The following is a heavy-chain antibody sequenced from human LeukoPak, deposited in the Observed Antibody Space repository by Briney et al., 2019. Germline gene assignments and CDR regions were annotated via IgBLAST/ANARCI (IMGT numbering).Heavy chain of an antibody. CDR2: ISSSSNYI. CDR1: GFTFSVYS. V-gene: IGHV3-21*01. CDR3: ARSADYGDYVSSDDAFDI. D-gene: IGHD4-17*01. Sequence: GGSLRLSCAGSGFTFSVYSINWVRQAPGKGLEWVSSISSSSNYIYYADSVKGRFTISRDNAKNSLYLQMNSLRAEDTAVYYCARSADYGDYVSSDDAFDIWGQGTMVTVSS. J-gene: IGHJ3*02.